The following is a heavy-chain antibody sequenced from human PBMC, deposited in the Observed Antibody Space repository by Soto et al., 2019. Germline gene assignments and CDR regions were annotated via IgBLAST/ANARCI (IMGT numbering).Heavy chain of an antibody. V-gene: IGHV1-69*13. Sequence: GASVKVSCKASGGTFSSYAISWVRQAPGQGLEWMGGIIPIFGTANYAQKFQGRVTITADESTSTAYMELSSLRSEDTAVYYCARDNYDFWSGYPRSMDVWGQGTTVTVSS. D-gene: IGHD3-3*01. CDR3: ARDNYDFWSGYPRSMDV. CDR2: IIPIFGTA. J-gene: IGHJ6*02. CDR1: GGTFSSYA.